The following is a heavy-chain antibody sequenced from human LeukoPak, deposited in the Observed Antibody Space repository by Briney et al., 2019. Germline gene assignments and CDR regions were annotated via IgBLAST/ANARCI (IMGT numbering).Heavy chain of an antibody. CDR1: GFTFDDYG. J-gene: IGHJ5*02. V-gene: IGHV3-20*04. Sequence: RPGGSLRLSCAASGFTFDDYGMSWVRQAPGKGLEWVSGINWDGGSTGYADSVKGRFTISRDNAKNSLYLQMNSLRAEDTALYYCARDLYYYDSSGYSAWGQGTLVTVSS. CDR3: ARDLYYYDSSGYSA. D-gene: IGHD3-22*01. CDR2: INWDGGST.